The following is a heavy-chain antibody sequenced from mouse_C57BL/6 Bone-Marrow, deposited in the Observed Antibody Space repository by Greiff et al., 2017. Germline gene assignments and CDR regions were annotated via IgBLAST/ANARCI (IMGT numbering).Heavy chain of an antibody. CDR1: GYTFTDYY. Sequence: EVQRVESGPVLVKPGASVKMSCKASGYTFTDYYMNWVKQSHGKSLEWIGVINPYNGGTSYNQKFKGKATLTVDKSSSTAYMELNSLTSEDSAVYYCASGGKFITTVVATDYWGQGTTLTVSS. CDR2: INPYNGGT. CDR3: ASGGKFITTVVATDY. D-gene: IGHD1-1*01. J-gene: IGHJ2*01. V-gene: IGHV1-19*01.